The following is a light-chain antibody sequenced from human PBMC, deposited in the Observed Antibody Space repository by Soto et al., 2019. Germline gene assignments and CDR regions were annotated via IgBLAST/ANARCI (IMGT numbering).Light chain of an antibody. J-gene: IGKJ3*01. V-gene: IGKV3-15*01. CDR2: GAS. CDR3: QQYNNWPPFA. Sequence: EIVMTQSPASLSVSPGERATLSCRASQSVSSNLAWYQQKPGQAPRLLIYGASTRATGIPARFSGSGSGTEFTHTISSLQSEDFAVYYCQQYNNWPPFAFGHGTKVDIK. CDR1: QSVSSN.